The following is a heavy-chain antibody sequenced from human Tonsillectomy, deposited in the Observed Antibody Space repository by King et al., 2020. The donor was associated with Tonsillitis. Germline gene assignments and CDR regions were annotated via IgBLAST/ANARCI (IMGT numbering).Heavy chain of an antibody. CDR2: IYHNGGP. V-gene: IGHV4-38-2*02. CDR3: AREYSWSYFDH. J-gene: IGHJ4*02. D-gene: IGHD1-26*01. Sequence: VQLQESGPGLVKPSETLSLTCTVSGYSMTTGYYWGWIRQPPGKGLQWIGSIYHNGGPLYNPSLKSRVTMSVDASKNRFSLKLNSVTAADTAVYYCAREYSWSYFDHWGQGTLVTVSS. CDR1: GYSMTTGYY.